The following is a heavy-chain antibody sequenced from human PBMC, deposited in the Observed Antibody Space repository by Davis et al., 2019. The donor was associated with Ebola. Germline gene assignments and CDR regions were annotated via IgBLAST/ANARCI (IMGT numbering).Heavy chain of an antibody. Sequence: GESLKISCTTSGFTFGDNAMSWVRQAPGKGLEWVGFIRGKAYGGTAEYAASVKGRFIISRDDSKNIAYLQMNSLKAEDTAVYYCTREEGGYVDYWGQGTLVTVSS. CDR3: TREEGGYVDY. CDR1: GFTFGDNA. CDR2: IRGKAYGGTA. D-gene: IGHD6-13*01. J-gene: IGHJ4*02. V-gene: IGHV3-49*04.